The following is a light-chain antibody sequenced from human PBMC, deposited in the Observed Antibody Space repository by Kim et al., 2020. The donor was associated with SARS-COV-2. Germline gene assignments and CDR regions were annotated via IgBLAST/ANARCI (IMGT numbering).Light chain of an antibody. CDR1: QSVSSNY. CDR2: GAS. Sequence: SPGERTTVSCRASQSVSSNYLAWYQQKPGQAPRLLIYGASSRATGIPDRFSGSGSETDFILTISRLDPEDFAVYYCQHYGTSPLTFGGGTKVDIK. J-gene: IGKJ4*01. CDR3: QHYGTSPLT. V-gene: IGKV3-20*01.